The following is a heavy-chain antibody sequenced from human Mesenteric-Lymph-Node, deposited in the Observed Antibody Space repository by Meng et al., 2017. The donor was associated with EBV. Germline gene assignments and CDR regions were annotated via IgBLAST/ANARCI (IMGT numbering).Heavy chain of an antibody. Sequence: LAVQEAGPGLVRPSETLSPTCSFSGDSISGSRYYWGWIRQSPGKGLDWIGSIYYSGSTYYNPSLKSRVTISVDTSKNHFSLKLTSVTAADTAVYYCRRHMKGTIFGVVNDWFDPWGQGTLVTVSS. CDR2: IYYSGST. J-gene: IGHJ5*02. CDR3: RRHMKGTIFGVVNDWFDP. CDR1: GDSISGSRYY. D-gene: IGHD3-3*01. V-gene: IGHV4-39*01.